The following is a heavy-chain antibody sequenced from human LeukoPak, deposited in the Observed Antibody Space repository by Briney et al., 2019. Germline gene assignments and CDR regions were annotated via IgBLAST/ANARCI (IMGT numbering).Heavy chain of an antibody. CDR2: IIPIFGTA. V-gene: IGHV1-69*05. J-gene: IGHJ3*02. CDR3: ARESSSEVAFDI. D-gene: IGHD6-13*01. Sequence: SVKVSCKASGGTFSSYAISWVRQAPGQGLEWMGGIIPIFGTANYAQKFQGRVTMTRNTSISTAYMELSSLRSEDTAVYYCARESSSEVAFDIWGQGTMVTVSS. CDR1: GGTFSSYA.